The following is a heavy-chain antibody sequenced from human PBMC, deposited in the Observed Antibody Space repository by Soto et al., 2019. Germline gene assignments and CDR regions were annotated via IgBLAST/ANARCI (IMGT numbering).Heavy chain of an antibody. CDR1: GFTVSGYR. CDR3: ARGAYCGGDCHYHFEY. D-gene: IGHD2-21*02. V-gene: IGHV3-66*01. Sequence: PGGSLRLSCAASGFTVSGYRMSWVRQAPGKGLEWISVFYSAYSADFADSVKGRFTISRDNSKNTLYLQMSSLKAEDTAVYYCARGAYCGGDCHYHFEYWGQGALVTVSS. J-gene: IGHJ4*02. CDR2: FYSAYSA.